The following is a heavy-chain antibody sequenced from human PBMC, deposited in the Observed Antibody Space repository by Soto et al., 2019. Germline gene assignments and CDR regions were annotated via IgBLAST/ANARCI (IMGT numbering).Heavy chain of an antibody. CDR3: ARDGLGHTTFFGYFDC. V-gene: IGHV3-33*01. D-gene: IGHD3-3*01. Sequence: QVQLVESGGGVVQPGRSLRLSCAASGFTFSGLGMHWVRQAPGKGLECLAVVRCDGSNIYYADAVKGRFTISRDNSKDTLYLQMNSLRADDTAVYYCARDGLGHTTFFGYFDCWGQGTLVTVSS. J-gene: IGHJ4*02. CDR2: VRCDGSNI. CDR1: GFTFSGLG.